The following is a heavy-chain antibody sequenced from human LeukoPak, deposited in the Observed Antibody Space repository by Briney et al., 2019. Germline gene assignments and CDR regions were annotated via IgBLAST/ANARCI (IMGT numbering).Heavy chain of an antibody. Sequence: SETLSLTCTVSGYSISSGYYWGWIRQPPGKGLEWIGSIYHSGNTYYNPSLKSRVTISVDTYKNQFSLKLSSVTAADTAVYYCARHSSGYLSSSFQHWGQGTLVTVSS. CDR1: GYSISSGYY. CDR3: ARHSSGYLSSSFQH. V-gene: IGHV4-38-2*02. CDR2: IYHSGNT. D-gene: IGHD3-22*01. J-gene: IGHJ1*01.